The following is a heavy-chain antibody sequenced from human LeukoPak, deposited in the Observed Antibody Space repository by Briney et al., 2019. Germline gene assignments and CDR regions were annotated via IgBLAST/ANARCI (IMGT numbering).Heavy chain of an antibody. CDR2: ISYDGSNK. J-gene: IGHJ4*02. CDR3: ARILLRYFDWPIGSYFDY. Sequence: GGSLRLSCAASGFTFSSYGMHWVRQAPGKGLEWVAVISYDGSNKYYADSVKGRFTISRDNSKNTLYLQMNSLRAEDTAVYYCARILLRYFDWPIGSYFDYWGQGTLVTVSS. D-gene: IGHD3-9*01. CDR1: GFTFSSYG. V-gene: IGHV3-30*03.